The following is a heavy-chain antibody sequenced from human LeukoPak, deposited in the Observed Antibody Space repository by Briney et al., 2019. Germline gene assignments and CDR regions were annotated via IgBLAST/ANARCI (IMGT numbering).Heavy chain of an antibody. V-gene: IGHV1-2*02. Sequence: GASVKVSCKASGYTLTDYYLHWVRQAPGQGLEWMGWINPHSGGTNYGEKFQGRVTLTRDTSVNTAYMELTRLTFDDTAVYYCARSRSLVTASDFWGPGSLVSVSA. CDR1: GYTLTDYY. CDR3: ARSRSLVTASDF. CDR2: INPHSGGT. D-gene: IGHD2-21*02. J-gene: IGHJ4*02.